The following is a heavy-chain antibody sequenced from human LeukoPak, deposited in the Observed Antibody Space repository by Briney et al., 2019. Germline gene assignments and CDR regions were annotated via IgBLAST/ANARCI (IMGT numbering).Heavy chain of an antibody. Sequence: GRSLRLSCAAFGFTFDDYAMHWVRQAPGKGLEWVAVISYDGSNKYYADSVKGRFTISRDNSKNTLYLQMNSLRAEDTAVYYCVSDPLGGDWFDPWGQGTLVTVSS. CDR3: VSDPLGGDWFDP. D-gene: IGHD3-16*01. CDR2: ISYDGSNK. CDR1: GFTFDDYA. V-gene: IGHV3-30-3*01. J-gene: IGHJ5*02.